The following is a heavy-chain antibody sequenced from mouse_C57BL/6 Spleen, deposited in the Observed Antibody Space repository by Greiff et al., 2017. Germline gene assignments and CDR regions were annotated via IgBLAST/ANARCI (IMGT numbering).Heavy chain of an antibody. V-gene: IGHV5-9-1*02. J-gene: IGHJ4*01. CDR2: ISSGGDYI. CDR1: GFTFSSYA. Sequence: EVQGVESGEGLVKPGGSLKLSCAASGFTFSSYAMSWVRQTPEKRLEWVAYISSGGDYIYYADTVKGRFTISRDNARNTLYLQMSSLKSEDTAMYYCTRGYSNGAMDYWGQGTSVTVSS. CDR3: TRGYSNGAMDY. D-gene: IGHD2-5*01.